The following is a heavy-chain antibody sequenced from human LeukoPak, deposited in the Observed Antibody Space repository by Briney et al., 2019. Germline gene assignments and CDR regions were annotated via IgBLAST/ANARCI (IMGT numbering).Heavy chain of an antibody. V-gene: IGHV1-24*01. CDR2: FDPEDGET. Sequence: GASVKVSCKVSGYTLTELSMHWVRQAPGKGLEWMGGFDPEDGETIYAQKFQGRVTMTEDTSTDTAYMELSSLRSEDTAVYYCATSRITIFGVVISDAFDIWGQGTMVTVSS. J-gene: IGHJ3*02. CDR3: ATSRITIFGVVISDAFDI. CDR1: GYTLTELS. D-gene: IGHD3-3*01.